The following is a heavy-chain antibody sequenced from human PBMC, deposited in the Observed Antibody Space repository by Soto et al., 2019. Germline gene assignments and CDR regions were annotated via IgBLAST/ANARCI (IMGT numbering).Heavy chain of an antibody. CDR2: ISWNSGSI. CDR1: GFTFDDYA. Sequence: GGSLRLSCAASGFTFDDYAMHWVRQAPGKGLEWVSGISWNSGSIGYADSVKGRFTISRDNAKNSLYLQMNSLRAEDTALYYCAKGPVSGLRSYAFDIWGQGTMVTVSS. J-gene: IGHJ3*02. D-gene: IGHD5-12*01. CDR3: AKGPVSGLRSYAFDI. V-gene: IGHV3-9*01.